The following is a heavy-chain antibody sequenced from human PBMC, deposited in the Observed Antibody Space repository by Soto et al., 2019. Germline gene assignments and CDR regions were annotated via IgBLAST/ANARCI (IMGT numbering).Heavy chain of an antibody. CDR3: VRDIYSSHES. CDR2: ISYDGSNK. J-gene: IGHJ4*02. D-gene: IGHD4-4*01. V-gene: IGHV3-30-3*01. CDR1: GFTFSSYA. Sequence: GGSLRLSCAASGFTFSSYAMHWVRQAPGKGLEWVAVISYDGSNKYYADSVKGRFTISRDNAKNSLYLQTTSLRVDDTAIYYCVRDIYSSHESWGQGTLVTVSS.